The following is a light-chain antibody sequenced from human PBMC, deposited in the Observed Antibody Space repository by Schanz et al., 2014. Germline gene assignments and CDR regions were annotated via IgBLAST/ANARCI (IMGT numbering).Light chain of an antibody. J-gene: IGKJ3*01. Sequence: EIVLTQSPGTLSLSPGDRATLSCRASQSVRSRYLAWYQQKPGQAPRLLIYGASSRASGIPDRFSGSGSGTDFTLTISSLQAEDVAIYYCQQYFSPPFTFGPGTTVNIK. V-gene: IGKV3-20*01. CDR2: GAS. CDR1: QSVRSRY. CDR3: QQYFSPPFT.